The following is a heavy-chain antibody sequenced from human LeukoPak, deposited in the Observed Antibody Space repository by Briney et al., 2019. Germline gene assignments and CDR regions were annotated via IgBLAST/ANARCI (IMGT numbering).Heavy chain of an antibody. V-gene: IGHV1-69*05. CDR1: GGTFSSYA. Sequence: ASVKVSCKASGGTFSSYAISWARQAPGQGLEWMGGIIPIFGTANYAQKFQGRVTITTDESTSTAYMELSSLSSEDTAVYYCASGHYGDYGQWSSMNYWGQGTLVTVSS. D-gene: IGHD4-17*01. CDR3: ASGHYGDYGQWSSMNY. J-gene: IGHJ4*02. CDR2: IIPIFGTA.